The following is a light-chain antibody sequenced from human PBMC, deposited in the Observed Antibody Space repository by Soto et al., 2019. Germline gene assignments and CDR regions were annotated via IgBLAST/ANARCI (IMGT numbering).Light chain of an antibody. V-gene: IGKV3-20*01. CDR3: QQYGSSPQT. Sequence: EIVLTQSPGILSLSPGERATLSCRASQSVSSNYLAWYQHKPGQAPRLLIYGASSRATGIPDRFSGSGSGTDFTLTISRLEPEDFAVYYCQQYGSSPQTFGQGTKVDIK. CDR1: QSVSSNY. CDR2: GAS. J-gene: IGKJ1*01.